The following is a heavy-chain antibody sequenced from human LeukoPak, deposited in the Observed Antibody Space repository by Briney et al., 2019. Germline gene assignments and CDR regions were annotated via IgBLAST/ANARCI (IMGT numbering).Heavy chain of an antibody. CDR1: GGSFSGYY. CDR2: INHSGST. V-gene: IGHV4-34*01. CDR3: ARGAVRGVIPH. D-gene: IGHD3-10*01. Sequence: PSETLSLTCAVYGGSFSGYYWSWIRQPPGKGLEWIGEINHSGSTNYNPSLKSRVTISVDTSKNQFSLKLSSVTAADTAVYYCARGAVRGVIPHWGQGTLVTVSS. J-gene: IGHJ4*02.